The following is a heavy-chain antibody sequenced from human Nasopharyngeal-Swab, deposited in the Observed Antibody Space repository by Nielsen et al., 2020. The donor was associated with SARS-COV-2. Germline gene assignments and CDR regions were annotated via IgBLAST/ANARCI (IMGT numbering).Heavy chain of an antibody. V-gene: IGHV1-58*01. Sequence: SVKVSCKASGFTFTSSAVQWVRQARGQRLEWIGWIVVGSGNTNYAQKFQERVTITRDMSTSTAYVELSSLRSEDTAVYYCAADSGYYDSSGYVFDYWGQGTLVTVSS. J-gene: IGHJ4*02. CDR1: GFTFTSSA. D-gene: IGHD3-22*01. CDR2: IVVGSGNT. CDR3: AADSGYYDSSGYVFDY.